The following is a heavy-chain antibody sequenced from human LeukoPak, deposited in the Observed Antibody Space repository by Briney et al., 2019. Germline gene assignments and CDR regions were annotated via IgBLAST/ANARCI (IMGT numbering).Heavy chain of an antibody. D-gene: IGHD4-17*01. CDR2: INSNGDDT. CDR3: ARVGDYDYGDYDRLLLGDNYYYYGMDV. V-gene: IGHV3-64*01. Sequence: PGGSLRLPCAASGFTFSHYSMHWVRQAPGKGLEYVSAINSNGDDTYYVNSVKGRFTISRDNSKNTLYLQMNSLRAEDTAVYYCARVGDYDYGDYDRLLLGDNYYYYGMDVWGQGTTVTVSS. CDR1: GFTFSHYS. J-gene: IGHJ6*02.